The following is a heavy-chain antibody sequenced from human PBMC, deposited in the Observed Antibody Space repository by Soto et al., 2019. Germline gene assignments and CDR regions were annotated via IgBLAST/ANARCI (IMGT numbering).Heavy chain of an antibody. D-gene: IGHD6-19*01. Sequence: GGSLRLSCAASGFTFNVYVMHWVRQSPDKGLEWVALISYGGSNQYYADSVKGRFTMTTDTSTSTAYMELRSLRSDDTAVYYCARVRSGWSWACFDYWGQGTLVTVSS. CDR1: GFTFNVYV. V-gene: IGHV3-30*03. CDR3: ARVRSGWSWACFDY. CDR2: ISYGGSNQ. J-gene: IGHJ4*02.